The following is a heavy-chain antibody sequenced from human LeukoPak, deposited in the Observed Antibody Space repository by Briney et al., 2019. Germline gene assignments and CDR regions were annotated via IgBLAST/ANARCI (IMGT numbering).Heavy chain of an antibody. D-gene: IGHD6-13*01. CDR1: GFTFSSYG. J-gene: IGHJ4*02. CDR2: ISYDGSNK. V-gene: IGHV3-30*18. CDR3: AKGLHIAAAGYLDY. Sequence: PGRSLRLSCAASGFTFSSYGMHWVRQAPGKGLEWVAVISYDGSNKYYADSVKGRFTISRDNSKNTLYLQMNSLRAEDTAVYYCAKGLHIAAAGYLDYWGQGTLVTVSS.